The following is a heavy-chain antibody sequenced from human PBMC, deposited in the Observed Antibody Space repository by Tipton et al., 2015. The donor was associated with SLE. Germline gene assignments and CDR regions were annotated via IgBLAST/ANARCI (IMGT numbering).Heavy chain of an antibody. D-gene: IGHD6-6*01. CDR2: INHTGST. CDR3: ARRRYSSSSRPYWYFDL. J-gene: IGHJ2*01. V-gene: IGHV4-34*01. Sequence: TLSLTCAVYGGSFSGYNWSWIRQPPGKGLQWIGEINHTGSTNYNPSLKSRVTISVDTSKNQFSLKLSSVTAADTAVYYCARRRYSSSSRPYWYFDLWGRGTLVTVSS. CDR1: GGSFSGYN.